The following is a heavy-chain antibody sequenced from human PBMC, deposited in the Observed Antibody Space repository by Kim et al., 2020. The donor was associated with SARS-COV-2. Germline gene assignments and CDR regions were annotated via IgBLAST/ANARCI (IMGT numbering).Heavy chain of an antibody. CDR3: ARVDPQTMVRGVITAFDY. J-gene: IGHJ4*02. Sequence: SETLSLTCTVSGGSISSSSYYWGWIRQPPGKGLEWIGSIYYSGSTYYNPSLKSRVTISVDTSKNQFSLKLSSVTAADTAVYYCARVDPQTMVRGVITAFDYWGQGTLVTVSS. CDR2: IYYSGST. CDR1: GGSISSSSYY. D-gene: IGHD3-10*01. V-gene: IGHV4-39*07.